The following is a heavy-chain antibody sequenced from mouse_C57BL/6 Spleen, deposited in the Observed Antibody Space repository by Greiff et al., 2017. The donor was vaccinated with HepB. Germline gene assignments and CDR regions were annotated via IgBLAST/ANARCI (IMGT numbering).Heavy chain of an antibody. V-gene: IGHV7-3*01. Sequence: EVMLVESGGGLVQPGGSLSLSCAASGFTFTDYYMSWVRQPPGKALEWLGFIRNKANGYTTEYSASVKGRFTISRDNSQSILYLQMNALRAEDSATYYCARLITRYFDVWGTGTTVTVSS. CDR2: IRNKANGYTT. CDR1: GFTFTDYY. J-gene: IGHJ1*03. D-gene: IGHD1-2*01. CDR3: ARLITRYFDV.